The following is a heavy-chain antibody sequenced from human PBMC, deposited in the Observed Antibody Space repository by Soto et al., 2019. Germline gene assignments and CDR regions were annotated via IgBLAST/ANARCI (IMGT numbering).Heavy chain of an antibody. CDR2: IIPIFGTA. CDR3: ASNFWSGYSLGYYYSMDV. V-gene: IGHV1-69*01. Sequence: QVQLVQSGAEVKKPGSSVKVSCKASGGTFSSYAISWVRQAPGQGLEWMGGIIPIFGTANYAQKFQGRVTITADESTSTAYMELSSLRSEDTAVYYCASNFWSGYSLGYYYSMDVWGQGTTVTVSS. CDR1: GGTFSSYA. J-gene: IGHJ6*02. D-gene: IGHD3-3*01.